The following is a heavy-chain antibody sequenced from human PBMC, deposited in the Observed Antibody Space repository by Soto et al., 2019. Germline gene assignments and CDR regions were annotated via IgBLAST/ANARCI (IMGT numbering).Heavy chain of an antibody. CDR1: GYSFTSYW. D-gene: IGHD4-17*01. CDR3: ARTTVTTSHYYYYGMDV. CDR2: IYPGDSVT. J-gene: IGHJ6*02. V-gene: IGHV5-51*01. Sequence: GESLKISCKGSGYSFTSYWIGWVRQMPGKGLEWMGIIYPGDSVTRYSPSFQGQVTISADKSISTAYLQWSSLKASDTAMYYCARTTVTTSHYYYYGMDVWGQGTTVTVSS.